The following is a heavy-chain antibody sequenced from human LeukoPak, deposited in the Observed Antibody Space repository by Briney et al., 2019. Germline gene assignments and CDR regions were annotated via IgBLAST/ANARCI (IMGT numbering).Heavy chain of an antibody. Sequence: GGSLRLSCAASGFTFSSYGMHWVRQAPGKGLEWVAVISYDGSNKYYADSVKGRFTISRDNSKNTLYLQMNSLRAEDTAVYYCANRNGMDDWGQGTTVTVSS. CDR3: ANRNGMDD. V-gene: IGHV3-30*18. CDR1: GFTFSSYG. J-gene: IGHJ6*02. CDR2: ISYDGSNK.